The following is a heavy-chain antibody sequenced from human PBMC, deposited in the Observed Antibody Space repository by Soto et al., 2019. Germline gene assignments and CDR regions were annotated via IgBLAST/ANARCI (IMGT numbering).Heavy chain of an antibody. CDR1: GFTVSINY. D-gene: IGHD2-2*01. Sequence: QPGGSLRLSCAASGFTVSINYMSWFRQAPGKGLEWVSVIYSGGSTYYADSVKGRFTISRHNSKNTLYLQMNSLRAEDTAVYYCARGSPDCSSTSRYLGYWYMDVWGKGTTVTVSS. J-gene: IGHJ6*03. CDR3: ARGSPDCSSTSRYLGYWYMDV. V-gene: IGHV3-53*04. CDR2: IYSGGST.